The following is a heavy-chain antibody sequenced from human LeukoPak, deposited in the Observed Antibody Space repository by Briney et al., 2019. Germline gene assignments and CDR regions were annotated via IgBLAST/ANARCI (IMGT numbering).Heavy chain of an antibody. CDR3: TTDSGSGSYFDY. V-gene: IGHV3-15*01. J-gene: IGHJ4*02. CDR1: GFTFSNAW. CDR2: IKSKTDGGTT. Sequence: GGSLRLSCAASGFTFSNAWMSWVRQAPGKGLEWVGRIKSKTDGGTTDYAAPVKGRFTISRDDSKNTLYLQMNSLKTEDTAVYYCTTDSGSGSYFDYWGQGTLVTVSS. D-gene: IGHD1-26*01.